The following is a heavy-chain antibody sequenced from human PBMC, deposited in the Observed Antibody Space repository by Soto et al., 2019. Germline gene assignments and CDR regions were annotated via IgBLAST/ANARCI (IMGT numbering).Heavy chain of an antibody. V-gene: IGHV1-3*01. CDR3: ARFEYYYGSGSYYNWFDP. D-gene: IGHD3-10*01. J-gene: IGHJ5*02. CDR2: INAGNGNT. Sequence: ASVKVSCKASGYTFTSYAMHWVRQAPGQRLEWMGWINAGNGNTKYSQKFQGRVTITGDTSASTAYMELSSLRSEDTAVYYCARFEYYYGSGSYYNWFDPWGQGTLVTVSS. CDR1: GYTFTSYA.